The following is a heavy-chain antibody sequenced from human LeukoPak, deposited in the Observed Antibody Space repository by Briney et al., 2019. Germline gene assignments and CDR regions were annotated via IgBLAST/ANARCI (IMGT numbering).Heavy chain of an antibody. V-gene: IGHV3-23*01. CDR1: GLTFSSYA. CDR2: ISGSGGGT. D-gene: IGHD2-15*01. CDR3: ASVVVVASIPRGYFDH. Sequence: GGSLRLSCAASGLTFSSYAMTWVRQAPGKGLEWVSAISGSGGGTNYADSVKGRFTISRDNSKNTLYLQLNSLRAEDTAVYYCASVVVVASIPRGYFDHWGQGTLVTVSS. J-gene: IGHJ4*02.